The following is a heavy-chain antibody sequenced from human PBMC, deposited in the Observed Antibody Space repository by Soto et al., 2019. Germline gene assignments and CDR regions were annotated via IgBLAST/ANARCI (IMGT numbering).Heavy chain of an antibody. D-gene: IGHD2-21*01. CDR3: AKGPSHSPNWFDP. CDR1: GFTFSDYY. V-gene: IGHV3-11*03. J-gene: IGHJ5*02. Sequence: PGGSLRLSCAASGFTFSDYYMSWIRQAPGKGLEWVSYISSSSSYTNYADSVKGRFSISRDNSKNTLYLQMNSLRAEDTAVYYCAKGPSHSPNWFDPWGQGTLVTVSS. CDR2: ISSSSSYT.